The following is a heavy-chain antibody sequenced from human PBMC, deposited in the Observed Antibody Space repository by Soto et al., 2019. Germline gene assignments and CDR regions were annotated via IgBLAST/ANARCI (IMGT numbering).Heavy chain of an antibody. Sequence: SETLSLTCSVSGDSIRNSGNYWGWIRRPPGKGMEWIGTIDYSVDTSYNPSLRSRVTISADTSKNHFSLRLSSVSVADTAVYYCARRPPLYALDSSRFDIWGKGDMVNVSA. CDR2: IDYSVDT. D-gene: IGHD3-9*01. V-gene: IGHV4-39*01. CDR3: ARRPPLYALDSSRFDI. CDR1: GDSIRNSGNY. J-gene: IGHJ4*01.